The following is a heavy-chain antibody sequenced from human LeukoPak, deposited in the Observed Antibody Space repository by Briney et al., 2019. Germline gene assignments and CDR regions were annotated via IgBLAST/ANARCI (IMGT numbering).Heavy chain of an antibody. CDR1: AGTFSSYA. Sequence: GASVKVSCKASAGTFSSYAISWVRQAPGQGLEWMGGIIPIFGTANYAQKFQGRVTITTDESTSTAYMELSSLRSEDTAVYYCAILGYCSGGSCYSSYYYYYMDVWGKGTTVTVSS. CDR2: IIPIFGTA. D-gene: IGHD2-15*01. V-gene: IGHV1-69*05. CDR3: AILGYCSGGSCYSSYYYYYMDV. J-gene: IGHJ6*03.